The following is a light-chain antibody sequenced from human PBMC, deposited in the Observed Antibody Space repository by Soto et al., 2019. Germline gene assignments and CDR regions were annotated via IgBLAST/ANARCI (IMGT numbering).Light chain of an antibody. V-gene: IGLV2-14*03. CDR1: TDVPASNS. CDR3: SSYVTSSLVL. CDR2: DVT. J-gene: IGLJ2*01. Sequence: QSALTQPASVSGSRGQSITVSCTGTTDVPASNSGSWYQHHPGKAPILIVYDVTKRPSGASSRFSGSKSDNTASLTISGLQVEDETDYYCSSYVTSSLVLFGGGTKLTVL.